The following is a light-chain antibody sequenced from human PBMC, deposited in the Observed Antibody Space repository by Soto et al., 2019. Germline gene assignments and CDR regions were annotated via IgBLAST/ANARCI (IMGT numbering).Light chain of an antibody. Sequence: EIVLTQSPGTLSLSPGERATLSCRASQSVSVNSLAWYQQKGGQAPRLLIYAASTRATGVPDRFSGTGSGTVFAPTISTRESDDSAFYYCQQFGDSPYTFGRGTKVDIK. CDR3: QQFGDSPYT. V-gene: IGKV3-20*01. CDR2: AAS. J-gene: IGKJ3*01. CDR1: QSVSVNS.